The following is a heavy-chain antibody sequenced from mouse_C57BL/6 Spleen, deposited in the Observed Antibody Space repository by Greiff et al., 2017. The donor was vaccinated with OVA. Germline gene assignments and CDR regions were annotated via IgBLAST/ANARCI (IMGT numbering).Heavy chain of an antibody. CDR3: ARSYYDSSWFAY. Sequence: VQLQQSGPELVKPGASVKISCKASGYSFTGYYMNWVKQSPEKSLEWIGEINPSTGGTTYNQKFKAKATLTVDKSSSTAYMQLKSLTSEDSAVYYCARSYYDSSWFAYWGQGTLDTVSA. V-gene: IGHV1-42*01. CDR2: INPSTGGT. D-gene: IGHD2-4*01. CDR1: GYSFTGYY. J-gene: IGHJ3*01.